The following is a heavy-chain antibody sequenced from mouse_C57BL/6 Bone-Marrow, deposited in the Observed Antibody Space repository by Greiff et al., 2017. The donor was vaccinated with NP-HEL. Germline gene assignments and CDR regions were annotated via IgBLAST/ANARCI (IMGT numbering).Heavy chain of an antibody. V-gene: IGHV3-8*01. D-gene: IGHD1-1*01. Sequence: EVKLVESGPGLAKPSQTLSLTCSVTGYSITSDYWNWIRKFPGNKLEYMGYISYSGSTYYNPSLKSRISITRDTSKNQYYLQLNSVTTEDTATYYCARYPPYYYGSSYAMDYWGQGTSVTVSS. CDR2: ISYSGST. J-gene: IGHJ4*01. CDR3: ARYPPYYYGSSYAMDY. CDR1: GYSITSDY.